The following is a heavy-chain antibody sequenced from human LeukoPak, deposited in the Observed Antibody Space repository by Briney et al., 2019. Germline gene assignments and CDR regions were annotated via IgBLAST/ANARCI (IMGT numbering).Heavy chain of an antibody. Sequence: PGGSPRLSCVASGFTFSSYAMHWVRQAPGKGLEWVAVIWHDGSNQTYTDSVKGRFTISRDNSKNTLDLHMNSLRAEDTAMYYCARDRGPGGLAGTYYWGQGTLVTVSS. V-gene: IGHV3-33*01. D-gene: IGHD6-19*01. CDR2: IWHDGSNQ. CDR1: GFTFSSYA. J-gene: IGHJ4*02. CDR3: ARDRGPGGLAGTYY.